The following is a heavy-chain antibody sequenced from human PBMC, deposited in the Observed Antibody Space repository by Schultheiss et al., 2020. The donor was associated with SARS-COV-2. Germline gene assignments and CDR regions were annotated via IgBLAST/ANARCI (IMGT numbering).Heavy chain of an antibody. J-gene: IGHJ3*02. D-gene: IGHD6-19*01. V-gene: IGHV3-23*01. CDR3: ARGAVAGDDAFDI. Sequence: GGSLRLSCAASGFTFSSYAMNWVRQAPGKGLEWVSTISGSGGSTYYADSVKGRFTISRDNSKNTLYLQMHILRAQDTAVYYCARGAVAGDDAFDIWGQGTMVTVSS. CDR1: GFTFSSYA. CDR2: ISGSGGST.